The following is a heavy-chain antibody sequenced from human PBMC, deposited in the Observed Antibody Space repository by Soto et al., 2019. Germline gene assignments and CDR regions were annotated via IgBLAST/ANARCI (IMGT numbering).Heavy chain of an antibody. D-gene: IGHD3-10*01. J-gene: IGHJ4*02. V-gene: IGHV1-18*04. CDR3: ARDLDPSGGYYTDY. Sequence: ASVKVSCKASGYTFTSYGVNWVRQAPGQGLEWMGWISPWKGNTKYAQRFQGRVTMTTDTSTSTAYMELRSLTFDDTAVYYCARDLDPSGGYYTDYWGPGTLVTVSS. CDR1: GYTFTSYG. CDR2: ISPWKGNT.